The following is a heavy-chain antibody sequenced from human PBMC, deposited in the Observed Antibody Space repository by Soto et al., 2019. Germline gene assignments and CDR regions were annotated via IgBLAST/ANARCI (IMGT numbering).Heavy chain of an antibody. CDR2: ISSSSSTI. J-gene: IGHJ4*02. CDR3: ARATVTKGFSCFDY. D-gene: IGHD4-17*01. V-gene: IGHV3-48*02. Sequence: GGSLRLSCAASGFTFSSYSMNWVRQAPGKGLEWVSYISSSSSTIYYADSVKGRFTISRDNAKNSLYLQMNSLRDEDTAVYYCARATVTKGFSCFDYWGQGTLVTVSS. CDR1: GFTFSSYS.